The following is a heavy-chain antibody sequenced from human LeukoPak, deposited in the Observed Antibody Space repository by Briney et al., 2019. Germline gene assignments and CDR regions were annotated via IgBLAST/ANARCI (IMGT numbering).Heavy chain of an antibody. J-gene: IGHJ4*02. V-gene: IGHV4-61*01. CDR1: GGSVSSGSSF. CDR2: IYHSGNA. CDR3: ARTDYGVDDY. Sequence: SETLSLTCTVSGGSVSSGSSFWSWIRQPPGKGLEWIGYIYHSGNANYNPSLKSRVTISVDTSKNQFSLKLSSVTAADTAVYYCARTDYGVDDYWGQGTLVTVSS. D-gene: IGHD4-17*01.